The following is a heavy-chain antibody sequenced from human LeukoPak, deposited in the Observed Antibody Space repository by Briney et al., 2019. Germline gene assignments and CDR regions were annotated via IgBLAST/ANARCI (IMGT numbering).Heavy chain of an antibody. D-gene: IGHD2-2*01. V-gene: IGHV4-59*01. CDR3: ATIGYCTSPSCSNFDY. Sequence: SETLSLTCTVSVDSISSYYWNWSRQPPGKGLEWIGYIYYSGSTDYNPSLKSRVTISVDTSKNQFSLKLTSVTAADSAVYYCATIGYCTSPSCSNFDYWGQGTLVTVSS. J-gene: IGHJ4*02. CDR2: IYYSGST. CDR1: VDSISSYY.